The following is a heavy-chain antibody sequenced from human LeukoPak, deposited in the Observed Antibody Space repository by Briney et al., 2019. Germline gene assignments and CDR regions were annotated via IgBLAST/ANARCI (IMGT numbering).Heavy chain of an antibody. CDR3: ARRYCSNSNCYFDY. CDR1: GGLISSYY. CDR2: ISYSGST. Sequence: ASETLSLTCTVSGGLISSYYWGGIRQPPGKELEWIGYISYSGSTNYNPSLKSRLTISVDTSKNQFSLKLSSVTAADTAVYYCARRYCSNSNCYFDYWGQGTLVTVSS. D-gene: IGHD2-2*01. J-gene: IGHJ4*02. V-gene: IGHV4-59*01.